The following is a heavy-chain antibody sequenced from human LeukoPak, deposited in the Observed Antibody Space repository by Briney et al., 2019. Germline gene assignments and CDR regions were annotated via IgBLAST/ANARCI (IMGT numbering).Heavy chain of an antibody. V-gene: IGHV1-24*01. CDR2: FDPEDGET. J-gene: IGHJ4*02. Sequence: ASVKVSCKVSGYTLTELSMHWVRQAPGKRLEWMGGFDPEDGETIYAQKFQGRVTMTEDTSTDTAYMELSSLRSEDTAVYYCATGFVVVVPAAPTSDYWGQGTLVTVSS. CDR3: ATGFVVVVPAAPTSDY. D-gene: IGHD2-2*01. CDR1: GYTLTELS.